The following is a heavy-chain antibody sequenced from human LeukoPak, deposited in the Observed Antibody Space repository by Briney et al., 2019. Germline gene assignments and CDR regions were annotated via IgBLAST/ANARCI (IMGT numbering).Heavy chain of an antibody. CDR3: ARYGSGSYYNISYFHYYYGMDV. CDR2: IHSSGST. D-gene: IGHD3-10*01. J-gene: IGHJ6*02. V-gene: IGHV4-59*01. Sequence: SETLSLTCIVSGVSISSYSWGWVRRPPGKALELIAYIHSSGSTNYNPSLKSRVTVSVDTSKNHFSLILSSVTAADTAVYYCARYGSGSYYNISYFHYYYGMDVWGQGTTVTVSS. CDR1: GVSISSYS.